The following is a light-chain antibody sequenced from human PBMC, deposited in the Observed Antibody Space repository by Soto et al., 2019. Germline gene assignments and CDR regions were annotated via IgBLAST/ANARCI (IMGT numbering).Light chain of an antibody. Sequence: QAVVTQEPSFSVSPGGTVTLTCGLSSGSVSTSYYPSWYQQTPGQAPRTLIYSTNTRSSGVPDRFSGSILGNKAALTITGAQADYESDYYCVLYMGSGSWVFGGGTKPTVL. V-gene: IGLV8-61*01. J-gene: IGLJ3*02. CDR2: STN. CDR1: SGSVSTSYY. CDR3: VLYMGSGSWV.